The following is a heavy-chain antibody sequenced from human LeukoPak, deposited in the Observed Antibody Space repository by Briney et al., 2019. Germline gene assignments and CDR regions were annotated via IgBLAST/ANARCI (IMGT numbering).Heavy chain of an antibody. J-gene: IGHJ4*02. CDR3: AKDVYSSSWYRGDY. CDR1: GFTFSSYA. V-gene: IGHV3-23*01. Sequence: GGSLRLSCAASGFTFSSYAMSWVRQAPGEGLEWVSAISGSGGSTYYADSVKGRFTISRDNSKNTLYLQMNSLRAEDTAVYYCAKDVYSSSWYRGDYWGQGTLVTVSS. CDR2: ISGSGGST. D-gene: IGHD6-13*01.